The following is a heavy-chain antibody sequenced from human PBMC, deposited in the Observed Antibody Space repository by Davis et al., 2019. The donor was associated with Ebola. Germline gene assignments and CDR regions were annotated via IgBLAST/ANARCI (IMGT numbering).Heavy chain of an antibody. V-gene: IGHV3-30*04. Sequence: GESLKISCAASGFTFSSYSMHWVRQAPGKGLEWVAVISYDGSNKYYADPVKGRFTISRENSKNTLYLQMNSLRAEDTAVYYCAKSDRMDVWGQGTTVTVSS. CDR3: AKSDRMDV. J-gene: IGHJ6*02. CDR1: GFTFSSYS. CDR2: ISYDGSNK.